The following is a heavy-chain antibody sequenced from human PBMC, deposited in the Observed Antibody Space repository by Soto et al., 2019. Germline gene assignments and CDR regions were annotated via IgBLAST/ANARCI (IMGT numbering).Heavy chain of an antibody. J-gene: IGHJ4*02. CDR1: GYTFGNHL. CDR3: ATAEVDY. CDR2: MNSDGSII. V-gene: IGHV3-74*01. Sequence: GGSLRLSCAVAGYTFGNHLMHWVRQAPGKGLEWVSRMNSDGSIINYADSVKGRFTVSRDNAKNTLYLQMNSLRVADTAVYYCATAEVDYWGQGTLITVYS.